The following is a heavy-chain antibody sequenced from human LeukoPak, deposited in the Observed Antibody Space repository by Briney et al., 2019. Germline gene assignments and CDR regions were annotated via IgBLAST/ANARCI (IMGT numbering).Heavy chain of an antibody. CDR3: ARDLLKLNLRLDY. D-gene: IGHD3-9*01. Sequence: APVKVSCKASGYSFTGYYMHWVRQAPGQGLEWMGWINPNSGGTNYAQKFQGRVTMTRDTPISTAYMELSRLTSDDTAVYFCARDLLKLNLRLDYWGQGTLVTVSS. CDR2: INPNSGGT. J-gene: IGHJ4*02. V-gene: IGHV1-2*02. CDR1: GYSFTGYY.